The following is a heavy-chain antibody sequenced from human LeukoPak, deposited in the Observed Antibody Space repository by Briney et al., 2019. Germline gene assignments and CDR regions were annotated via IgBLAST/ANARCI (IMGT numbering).Heavy chain of an antibody. Sequence: PSETLSLTCTVSGGSISSSSYYWGWIRQPPGKGLEWIGNIYHSGSTYYNPSLKSRVTISVDTSKNQFSLKLSSVTAADTAVYYCARLGGVRSSGGSWVLYYYYYYMDVRGKGTTVTISS. V-gene: IGHV4-39*07. CDR3: ARLGGVRSSGGSWVLYYYYYYMDV. J-gene: IGHJ6*03. CDR2: IYHSGST. D-gene: IGHD2-15*01. CDR1: GGSISSSSYY.